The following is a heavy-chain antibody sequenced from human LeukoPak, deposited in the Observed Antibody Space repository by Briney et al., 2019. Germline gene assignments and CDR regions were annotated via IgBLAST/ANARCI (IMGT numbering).Heavy chain of an antibody. V-gene: IGHV4-30-4*07. D-gene: IGHD3-10*01. CDR3: ARVFYGSGAESDY. CDR2: IYYSGST. J-gene: IGHJ4*02. Sequence: PSETLSLTCAVSGGSISSGGYSWSWIRQPPGKRLEWIGYIYYSGSTYYNPSLKSRVTISVDTSKNQFSLKLTSVTAADTAVYYCARVFYGSGAESDYWGQGTLVTVSS. CDR1: GGSISSGGYS.